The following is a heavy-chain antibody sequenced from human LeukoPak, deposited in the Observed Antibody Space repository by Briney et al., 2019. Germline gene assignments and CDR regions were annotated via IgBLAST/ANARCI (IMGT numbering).Heavy chain of an antibody. CDR1: DGSMSPYY. CDR2: INHSGST. V-gene: IGHV4-34*01. CDR3: ARSYSSGWYSLGY. D-gene: IGHD6-19*01. J-gene: IGHJ4*02. Sequence: SETLSLTCTVSDGSMSPYYWSWIRQPPGKGLEWIGEINHSGSTNYNPSLKSRVTISVDTSKNQFSLKLSSVTAADTAVYYCARSYSSGWYSLGYWGQGTLVTVSS.